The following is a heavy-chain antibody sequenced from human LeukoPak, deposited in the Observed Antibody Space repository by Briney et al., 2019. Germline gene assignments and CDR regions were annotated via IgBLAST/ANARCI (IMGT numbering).Heavy chain of an antibody. J-gene: IGHJ4*02. Sequence: PGGSLRLSCAASGFTFSSYSMNWVRQAPGKGLEWVSSISSSSSYIYYADSVKGRFSISRDNSKNTLDLEMNSLRVDDTAVYYCAKRVGTKSSPFDYWGQGTLVTVSS. CDR1: GFTFSSYS. CDR2: ISSSSSYI. V-gene: IGHV3-21*04. D-gene: IGHD1-26*01. CDR3: AKRVGTKSSPFDY.